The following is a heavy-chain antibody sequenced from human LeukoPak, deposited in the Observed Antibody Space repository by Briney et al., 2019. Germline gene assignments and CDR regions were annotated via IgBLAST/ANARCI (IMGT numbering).Heavy chain of an antibody. V-gene: IGHV3-74*01. J-gene: IGHJ4*02. CDR3: AKENPGSGSYYDSGGNFDY. CDR1: GFTFSSYW. Sequence: GGSLRLSCAASGFTFSSYWMQWVRQAPGKGLVWVSRINSDGSSTSYADSVKGRFTISRDNAKKTLYLQMNRLRDEDTAGYDCAKENPGSGSYYDSGGNFDYWGQGTLVTVSS. CDR2: INSDGSST. D-gene: IGHD3-10*01.